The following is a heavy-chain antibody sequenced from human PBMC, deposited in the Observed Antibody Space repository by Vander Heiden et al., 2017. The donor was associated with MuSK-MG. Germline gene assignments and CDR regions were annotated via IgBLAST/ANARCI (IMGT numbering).Heavy chain of an antibody. J-gene: IGHJ4*02. D-gene: IGHD3-9*01. Sequence: QVQLVESGGGVVQPGRALRLSCAASCFAFRPDGMHWVRQAPGKGLEWVAVISYDGSNKYYADSVKGRFTISRDNSKNTLYLQMNSLRAEDTAVYYCAKGSYYDILTGSDIDYWGQGTLVTVSS. CDR3: AKGSYYDILTGSDIDY. V-gene: IGHV3-30*18. CDR2: ISYDGSNK. CDR1: CFAFRPDG.